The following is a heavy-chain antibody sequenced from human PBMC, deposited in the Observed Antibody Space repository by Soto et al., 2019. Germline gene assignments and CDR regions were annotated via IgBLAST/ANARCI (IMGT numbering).Heavy chain of an antibody. V-gene: IGHV3-23*01. D-gene: IGHD3-22*01. J-gene: IGHJ6*02. CDR1: GFMFSSCA. CDR3: AKDITHFDSSGYYSFSYYFAMDV. CDR2: IGGSGGST. Sequence: GGSLRLSCAASGFMFSSCAMSWVRQAPGKGLEWVSGIGGSGGSTYYADSVKGRFTISRDNSKNTLYLQMNSLRAEDTAVYYCAKDITHFDSSGYYSFSYYFAMDVWGQGATVTSP.